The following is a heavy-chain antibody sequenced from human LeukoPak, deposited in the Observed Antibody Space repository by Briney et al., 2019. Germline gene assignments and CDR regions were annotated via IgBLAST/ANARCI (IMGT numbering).Heavy chain of an antibody. CDR3: VKDYSSVTSSILFDY. J-gene: IGHJ4*02. Sequence: GGSLRLSCVASGFTFSSYGMHWVRQAPGKGPEWVAVISYDGSDRYYANFVKGRFTISRDNSENTLYLQMNSLRAEDTAIYYCVKDYSSVTSSILFDYWGQGILVTVSS. CDR2: ISYDGSDR. V-gene: IGHV3-30*18. D-gene: IGHD4-17*01. CDR1: GFTFSSYG.